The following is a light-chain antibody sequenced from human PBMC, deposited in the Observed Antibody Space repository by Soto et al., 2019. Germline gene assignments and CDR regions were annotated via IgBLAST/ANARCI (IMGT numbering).Light chain of an antibody. V-gene: IGKV1-5*03. CDR2: KAS. Sequence: DIQMTQSPSTLSASVGDRVTITCRASQSISSWLAWYQQKPGEAPKLLIYKASSLESGVPSRFSGSGSGTEFTLTISSLQPDDFATYYCQQYNSYSWTFCPGTK. J-gene: IGKJ1*01. CDR3: QQYNSYSWT. CDR1: QSISSW.